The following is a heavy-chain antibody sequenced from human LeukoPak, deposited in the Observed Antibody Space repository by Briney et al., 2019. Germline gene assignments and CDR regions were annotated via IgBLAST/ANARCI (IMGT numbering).Heavy chain of an antibody. V-gene: IGHV3-21*04. D-gene: IGHD2-15*01. CDR3: AKGYSAVMRGGHYYGMDV. Sequence: MAGGSLRLSCAASGFTFSSYRMDWVRQAPGKGLEWVSSISSSSSYIYYADSVKGRFTISRDNAKNSLYLQMNSLRAENTAVYYCAKGYSAVMRGGHYYGMDVWGQGTTVTVSS. CDR1: GFTFSSYR. CDR2: ISSSSSYI. J-gene: IGHJ6*02.